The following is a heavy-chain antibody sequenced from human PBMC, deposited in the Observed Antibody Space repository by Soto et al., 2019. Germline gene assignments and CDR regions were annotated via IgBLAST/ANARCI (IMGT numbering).Heavy chain of an antibody. V-gene: IGHV2-70*01. CDR3: ARIEPSTDAFDY. CDR1: GFSLSTSGMC. J-gene: IGHJ4*01. Sequence: YGPTLVNPTQTLTLTCTFSGFSLSTSGMCVSWIRQPPGKALEWLALIDWDDDKYYSTSLKTRLTISKDTSKNQVVLTMTNMDPVDTAMYYCARIEPSTDAFDYWGQGTLVTVSS. CDR2: IDWDDDK.